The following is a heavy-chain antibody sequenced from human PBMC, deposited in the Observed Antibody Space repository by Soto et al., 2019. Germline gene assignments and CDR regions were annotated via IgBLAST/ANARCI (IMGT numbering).Heavy chain of an antibody. V-gene: IGHV3-30*18. CDR3: AKDGGIAVADHDAFDI. D-gene: IGHD6-19*01. J-gene: IGHJ3*02. Sequence: GSLRLSCAASGFTFSSYGMHWVRQAPGKGLEWVAVISYDGSNKYYADSVKGRFTISRDNSKNTLYLQMNSLRAEDTAVYYCAKDGGIAVADHDAFDIWGQGTMVTVSS. CDR1: GFTFSSYG. CDR2: ISYDGSNK.